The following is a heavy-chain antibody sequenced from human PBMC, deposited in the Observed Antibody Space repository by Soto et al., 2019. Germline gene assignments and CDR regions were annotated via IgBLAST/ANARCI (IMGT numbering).Heavy chain of an antibody. Sequence: SETLSLTCTVSGGSISSYYWSWIRQPPGKGLEWIGYIYYSGSTNYNPSLKSRVTISVDTSKSQFSLKLSSVTAADTAVYYCARRGDYGDNDYWGQGTPVTVSS. V-gene: IGHV4-59*08. CDR3: ARRGDYGDNDY. CDR2: IYYSGST. D-gene: IGHD4-17*01. J-gene: IGHJ4*02. CDR1: GGSISSYY.